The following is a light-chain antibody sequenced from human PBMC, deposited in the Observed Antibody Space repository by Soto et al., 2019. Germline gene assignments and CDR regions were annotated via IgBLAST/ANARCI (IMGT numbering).Light chain of an antibody. Sequence: EIVMTQSPATLSVSPGERATLSCRASQSVSSNLAWYQQKPGQAPRLLIYGASTRATGIPARFSGSGSGTEFTLTISXXQSEXXAVYYCQXYNNWPPITFGQGTRLEI. V-gene: IGKV3-15*01. J-gene: IGKJ5*01. CDR3: QXYNNWPPIT. CDR1: QSVSSN. CDR2: GAS.